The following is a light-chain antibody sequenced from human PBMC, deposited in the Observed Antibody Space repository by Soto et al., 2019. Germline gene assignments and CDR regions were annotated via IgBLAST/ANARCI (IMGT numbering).Light chain of an antibody. J-gene: IGKJ1*01. CDR1: QSVTSSF. CDR3: KKYGDSRWT. CDR2: SAS. Sequence: IAFTQSPGTLYIVTGECATIYSRASQSVTSSFLAWYQQKPGQANRLLIYSASHRATGIPDRFSGSESGTDFTLTISRLEPEDFAVYYCKKYGDSRWTVGQGNKVDIK. V-gene: IGKV3-20*01.